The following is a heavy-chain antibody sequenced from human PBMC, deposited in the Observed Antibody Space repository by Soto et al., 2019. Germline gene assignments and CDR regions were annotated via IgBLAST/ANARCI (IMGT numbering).Heavy chain of an antibody. CDR1: GFSLSTSGVG. D-gene: IGHD6-6*01. J-gene: IGHJ4*02. V-gene: IGHV2-5*01. CDR2: IYWNDDK. Sequence: GSGPTLVNPTQTLTLTCTFSGFSLSTSGVGVGWIRQPPGKALEWLALIYWNDDKRYSPSLKSRLTITKDTSKNQVVLTMTNMDPMDTATYYCAHRPGGGIAARRVRTAHFDYWGQGTLVTVSS. CDR3: AHRPGGGIAARRVRTAHFDY.